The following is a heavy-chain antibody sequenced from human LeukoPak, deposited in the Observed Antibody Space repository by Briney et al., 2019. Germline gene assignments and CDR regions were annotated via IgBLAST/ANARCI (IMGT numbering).Heavy chain of an antibody. CDR2: IYYSGST. CDR3: ARQAVAGSADAFDI. CDR1: VGSMSSYY. D-gene: IGHD6-19*01. Sequence: PSETLSLTCTVSVGSMSSYYWSWIWKPPGKGQGRIGYIYYSGSTNYNPSLKSRVTISVDTSKNQFSLKLSSVTAADTAVYYCARQAVAGSADAFDIWGQGTMVTVSS. V-gene: IGHV4-59*08. J-gene: IGHJ3*02.